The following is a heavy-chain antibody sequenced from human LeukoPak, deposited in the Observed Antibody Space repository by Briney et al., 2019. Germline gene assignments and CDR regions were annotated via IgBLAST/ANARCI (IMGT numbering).Heavy chain of an antibody. CDR1: GGSFSGYY. V-gene: IGHV4-34*01. CDR2: INHSGST. CDR3: ARLYYDFWSGYQRAGRYNWSDP. Sequence: SETLSLTCAVYGGSFSGYYWSWIRQPPGKGLEWIGEINHSGSTNYNPSLKSRVTISVDTSKNQFSLKLSSVTAADTAVYYCARLYYDFWSGYQRAGRYNWSDPWGQGTLVTVSS. D-gene: IGHD3-3*01. J-gene: IGHJ5*02.